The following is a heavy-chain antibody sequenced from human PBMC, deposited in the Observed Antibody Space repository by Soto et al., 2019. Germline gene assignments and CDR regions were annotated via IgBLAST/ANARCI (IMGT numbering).Heavy chain of an antibody. Sequence: QVQLVQSGAEVKKPGASVKVSYKASGYTFTGYYMRWVRQAPGQGLEWMGWINPNSGGTNYAQKFQGGVTMTRDTSISTAYMEPSRLRSDDTAVYYCARAQITMVRGVKACFDYWGQGTLVTVSS. CDR2: INPNSGGT. V-gene: IGHV1-2*02. D-gene: IGHD3-10*01. J-gene: IGHJ4*02. CDR1: GYTFTGYY. CDR3: ARAQITMVRGVKACFDY.